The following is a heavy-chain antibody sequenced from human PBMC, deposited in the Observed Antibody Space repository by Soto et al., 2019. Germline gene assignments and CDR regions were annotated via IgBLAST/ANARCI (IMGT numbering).Heavy chain of an antibody. CDR3: AKDEGYGSGSFLGY. V-gene: IGHV3-9*01. J-gene: IGHJ4*02. CDR2: ISRNSGTT. Sequence: GGSLRLSCAASGFTFDDYAMHWVRQAPGKGLEWVSGISRNSGTTGYADSVKGRFTISRDNAKNSLYLQMNSLRAEDTALYYCAKDEGYGSGSFLGYWGQGTLVTVSS. CDR1: GFTFDDYA. D-gene: IGHD3-10*01.